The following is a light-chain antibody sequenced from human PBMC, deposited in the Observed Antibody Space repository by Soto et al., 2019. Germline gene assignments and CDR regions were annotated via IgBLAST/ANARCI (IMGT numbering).Light chain of an antibody. CDR2: AAS. V-gene: IGKV3-15*01. CDR1: QSVTSN. J-gene: IGKJ4*01. Sequence: EIAMTQSPATLSVSPGERATLSCRASQSVTSNLAWYQQKPGQAPRLLLYAASTRATGIPARFSGSGSGTEFTLTISSLQSEDFAVYYCQQYNNWLTFGGGTKVEIK. CDR3: QQYNNWLT.